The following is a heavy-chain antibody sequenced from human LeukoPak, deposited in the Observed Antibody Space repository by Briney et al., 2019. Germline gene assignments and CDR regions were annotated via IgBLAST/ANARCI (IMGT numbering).Heavy chain of an antibody. J-gene: IGHJ5*02. CDR1: GYTFTSYY. D-gene: IGHD6-19*01. CDR2: INPSGGST. Sequence: ASVKVSCKASGYTFTSYYMHWVRQAPGQGLEWMGIINPSGGSTSYAQKFQGRVTMTRDTSTSTVYMELSSLRSEDTAVYYCARDHPDSSGWHVGYNWFDPWGQGTLVTVSS. CDR3: ARDHPDSSGWHVGYNWFDP. V-gene: IGHV1-46*01.